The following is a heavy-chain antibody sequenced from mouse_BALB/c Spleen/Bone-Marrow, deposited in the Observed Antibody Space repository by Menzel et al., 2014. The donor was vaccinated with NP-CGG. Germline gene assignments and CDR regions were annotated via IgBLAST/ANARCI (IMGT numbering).Heavy chain of an antibody. CDR3: ARYRLGTYFDY. CDR2: IDPANGNT. Sequence: EVHLVESGAELVKPGASVKLSCTASGFNIKDTYMHWVKQRPEQGLEWIGRIDPANGNTKYDPKFQGKATITADTSSNTAYLQLSSLTSEDTAVYYCARYRLGTYFDYWGQGTTLTDSS. CDR1: GFNIKDTY. V-gene: IGHV14-3*02. J-gene: IGHJ2*01. D-gene: IGHD1-2*01.